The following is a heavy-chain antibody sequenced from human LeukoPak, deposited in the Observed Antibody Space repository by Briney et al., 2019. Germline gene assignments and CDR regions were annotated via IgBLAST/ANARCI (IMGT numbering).Heavy chain of an antibody. CDR1: GFTFSSYG. Sequence: GGSLRLSCAASGFTFSSYGMPWVRQAPGKGLEGVAFIRYDGSNKYYADSVKGRFTISRDNSKNTLYLQMNSLRAEDTAVYYCAKGNNGNFDWSLPDYWGQGTLVTVSS. J-gene: IGHJ4*02. CDR3: AKGNNGNFDWSLPDY. D-gene: IGHD3-9*01. V-gene: IGHV3-30*02. CDR2: IRYDGSNK.